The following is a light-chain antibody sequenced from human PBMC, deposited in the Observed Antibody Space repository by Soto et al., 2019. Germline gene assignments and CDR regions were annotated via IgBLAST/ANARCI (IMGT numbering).Light chain of an antibody. Sequence: DVQLTQSPSFLSASVGDSVTITCRASQSIVTYLNWYLQKPGKAPKLLIYAASNLQSGVPSRFSGSGSGTDFTLTISSLQPEDFATYFCQQSYSTPPWTFGQGTKVDIK. CDR1: QSIVTY. J-gene: IGKJ1*01. V-gene: IGKV1-39*01. CDR2: AAS. CDR3: QQSYSTPPWT.